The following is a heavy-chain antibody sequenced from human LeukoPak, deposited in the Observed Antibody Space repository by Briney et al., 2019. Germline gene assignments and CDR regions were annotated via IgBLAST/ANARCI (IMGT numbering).Heavy chain of an antibody. J-gene: IGHJ4*02. CDR1: GYTFTGYY. V-gene: IGHV1-2*02. CDR3: ARDRDSSGWSPLDY. Sequence: GASVKVSCKASGYTFTGYYMHWVRQAPGQGLEWMGWINPNSGGTNYAQKFQGRVTMTRDTSISTAYMELSRLRSDDTAVYYCARDRDSSGWSPLDYWGQGTLVTVSS. CDR2: INPNSGGT. D-gene: IGHD6-19*01.